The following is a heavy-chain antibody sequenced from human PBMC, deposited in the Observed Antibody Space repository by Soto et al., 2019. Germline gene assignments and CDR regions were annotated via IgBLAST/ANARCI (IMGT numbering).Heavy chain of an antibody. CDR3: ERPDLEGGSSPDY. D-gene: IGHD1-26*01. V-gene: IGHV3-30-3*01. J-gene: IGHJ4*02. CDR1: GFTFSSYA. CDR2: ISYDGSNK. Sequence: QVQLVESGGGVVQPGRSLRLSCAASGFTFSSYAMHWVRQAPGKGLEWVAVISYDGSNKYYADSVKGRFTISRDNSKNTLYLKMNSLRAEDTAVYYCERPDLEGGSSPDYWGQGTLVTVSS.